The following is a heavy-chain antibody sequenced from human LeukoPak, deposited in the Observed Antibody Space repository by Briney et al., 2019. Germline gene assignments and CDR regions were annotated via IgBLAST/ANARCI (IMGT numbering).Heavy chain of an antibody. Sequence: KYSQTLSLTCAISGDSVSSNSAAWNWIRQSPSRGLEWLGRTYYRSKWYNDYAVSVKSRITINPDTSKNQFSLQLNSVTPEDTAVYYCARDVGDSSAFPNWSDPWGQGTLVTVSS. CDR2: TYYRSKWYN. D-gene: IGHD3-22*01. V-gene: IGHV6-1*01. CDR3: ARDVGDSSAFPNWSDP. J-gene: IGHJ5*02. CDR1: GDSVSSNSAA.